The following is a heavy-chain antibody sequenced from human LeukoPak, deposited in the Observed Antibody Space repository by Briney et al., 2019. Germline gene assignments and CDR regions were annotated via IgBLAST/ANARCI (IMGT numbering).Heavy chain of an antibody. CDR1: GFTFSSYA. V-gene: IGHV3-30-3*01. CDR2: ISYDGSNK. D-gene: IGHD2-15*01. CDR3: ARDGQDIVVVVAATPGYYYYGMDV. Sequence: GGSLRLSCAASGFTFSSYAMHWVCQAPGKGLEWVAVISYDGSNKYYADSVKGRFTISRDNSKNTLYLQMNSLRAEDTAVYYCARDGQDIVVVVAATPGYYYYGMDVWGQGTTVTVSS. J-gene: IGHJ6*02.